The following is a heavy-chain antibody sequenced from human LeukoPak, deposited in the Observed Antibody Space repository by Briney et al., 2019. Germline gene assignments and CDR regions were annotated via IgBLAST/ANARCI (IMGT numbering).Heavy chain of an antibody. CDR2: INPSGSRT. CDR1: GYTFTSYG. Sequence: ASVKVSCKASGYTFTSYGISWVRQAPGQGLEWMGVINPSGSRTTYAQKFQGRVTMTRDTSTSTVYMEVSSLRSEDTAVYYCARDCGDGGDRDYWGQGTLVTVSS. V-gene: IGHV1-46*01. CDR3: ARDCGDGGDRDY. D-gene: IGHD2-21*01. J-gene: IGHJ4*02.